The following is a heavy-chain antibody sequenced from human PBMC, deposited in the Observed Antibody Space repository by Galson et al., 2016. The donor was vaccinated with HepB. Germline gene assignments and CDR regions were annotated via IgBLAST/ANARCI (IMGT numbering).Heavy chain of an antibody. Sequence: SLRLSCAASGFVFPNFGLSWVRQAPGKGLEWVASIRTTRTTYYSDSVQGRFTISRDNSNNTLYLQMNGLRAEDTAVYYCAKERLVRRIFDHWGQGTLLTVSS. CDR1: GFVFPNFG. CDR3: AKERLVRRIFDH. V-gene: IGHV3-23*01. J-gene: IGHJ4*02. D-gene: IGHD1-1*01. CDR2: IRTTRTT.